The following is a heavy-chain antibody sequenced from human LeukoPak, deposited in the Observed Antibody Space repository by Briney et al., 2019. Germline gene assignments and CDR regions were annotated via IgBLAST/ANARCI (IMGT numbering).Heavy chain of an antibody. V-gene: IGHV3-53*01. CDR3: AREERDAFDI. J-gene: IGHJ3*02. D-gene: IGHD1-1*01. CDR2: IYSGGST. Sequence: GGSLRLSCAASGFTVSSNYMSWVRQAPGKGLEWVSVIYSGGSTYYADSVKGRFTISRDNFKNTLYLQMNSLRAEDTAVYYCAREERDAFDIWGQGTMVTVSS. CDR1: GFTVSSNY.